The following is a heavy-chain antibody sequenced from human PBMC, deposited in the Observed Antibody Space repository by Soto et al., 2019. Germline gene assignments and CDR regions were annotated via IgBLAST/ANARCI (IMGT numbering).Heavy chain of an antibody. CDR1: GFTFSSSG. V-gene: IGHV3-30*03. J-gene: IGHJ6*02. Sequence: QVQLVESGGGVVQPGRSLRLSCAASGFTFSSSGMHWVRQTPVKGLEWLAVISYDGTHRYYEDSVKGRFTISTDNSENTLYLQPNSLTTEDTGLYSGAEAVRKGVDPSGWGDGLDVWGQGTTVTVSS. D-gene: IGHD3-22*01. CDR2: ISYDGTHR. CDR3: AEAVRKGVDPSGWGDGLDV.